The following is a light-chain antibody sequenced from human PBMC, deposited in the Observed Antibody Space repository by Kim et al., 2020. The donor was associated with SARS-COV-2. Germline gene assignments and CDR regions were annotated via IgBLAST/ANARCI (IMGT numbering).Light chain of an antibody. CDR3: SSYSSGSTPVV. CDR2: DVS. CDR1: SSDVGGYNF. Sequence: QSALTQPASVSGSPGQSIAISCTGTSSDVGGYNFVSWYQQYPGKAPQLLIFDVSDRPSGVSDRFSGSKSGNTASLTISGLQAEDEADFYCSSYSSGSTPVVFGGGTKLTVL. J-gene: IGLJ2*01. V-gene: IGLV2-14*03.